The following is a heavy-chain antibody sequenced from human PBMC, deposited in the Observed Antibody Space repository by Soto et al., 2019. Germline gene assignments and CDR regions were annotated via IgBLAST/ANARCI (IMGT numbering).Heavy chain of an antibody. Sequence: PSETLSLTCAVYGGSFSGYCWTWIRQPPGTGLEWIGEINHSGSTNYNPSLKSRVTISVDTSKNQFSLKLTSVTAADTAVYYCARDKITGLLDYWGQGTLVTVS. CDR1: GGSFSGYC. CDR3: ARDKITGLLDY. CDR2: INHSGST. J-gene: IGHJ4*02. V-gene: IGHV4-34*01. D-gene: IGHD2-8*02.